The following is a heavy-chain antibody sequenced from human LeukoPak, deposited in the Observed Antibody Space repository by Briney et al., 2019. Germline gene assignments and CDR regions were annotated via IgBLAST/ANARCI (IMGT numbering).Heavy chain of an antibody. D-gene: IGHD6-13*01. CDR1: GFTVSSNY. V-gene: IGHV3-53*01. Sequence: PGGSLRLSCAASGFTVSSNYMTWVRQAPGEGLEWVSIIYSGDSTFYADSVKGRFTISRDNSKNTMYLQMNSLRAEDTAVYYCARHKTTAGGSFDYWGQGTLVTVSS. CDR2: IYSGDST. CDR3: ARHKTTAGGSFDY. J-gene: IGHJ4*02.